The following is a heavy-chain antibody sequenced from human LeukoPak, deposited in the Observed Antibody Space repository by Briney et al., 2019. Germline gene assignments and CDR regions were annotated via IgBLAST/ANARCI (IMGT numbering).Heavy chain of an antibody. CDR3: ERGPSYYDFWSGYYNYYYGMDV. J-gene: IGHJ6*02. Sequence: WLRPPPGKGVAGMGEINHSESTHYHPPLKSRATISVDTSKNQFSLKLSSVTAADTAVYYCERGPSYYDFWSGYYNYYYGMDVWGQGTTVTVS. V-gene: IGHV4-34*01. CDR2: INHSEST. D-gene: IGHD3-3*01.